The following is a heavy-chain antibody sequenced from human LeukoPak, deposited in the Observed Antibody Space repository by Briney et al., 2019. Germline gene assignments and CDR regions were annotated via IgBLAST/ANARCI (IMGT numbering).Heavy chain of an antibody. V-gene: IGHV4-39*07. J-gene: IGHJ4*02. D-gene: IGHD2-2*01. Sequence: PSETLSLTCTVSGGSISSYYWGWIRQPPGKGLEWIGSIYYSGSTYYNPSLRSRLTVSLDTSKNQFSLKLTSVTAADSAVYYCVRGRSTGTIDYWGQGTLVTVSS. CDR3: VRGRSTGTIDY. CDR1: GGSISSYY. CDR2: IYYSGST.